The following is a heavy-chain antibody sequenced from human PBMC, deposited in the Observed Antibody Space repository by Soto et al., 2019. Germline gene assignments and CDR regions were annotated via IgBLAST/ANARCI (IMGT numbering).Heavy chain of an antibody. J-gene: IGHJ4*02. Sequence: PSETLSLTCTVSGGSISSGDYYWSWIRQPPGKGLEWIGYIYYSGSTYYNPSLKSRVTISVDTSKNQFSLKLSSVTAADTAVYYCARGKDGRFGESPHFDYWGQGTLVTVSS. CDR3: ARGKDGRFGESPHFDY. D-gene: IGHD3-10*01. CDR1: GGSISSGDYY. CDR2: IYYSGST. V-gene: IGHV4-30-4*01.